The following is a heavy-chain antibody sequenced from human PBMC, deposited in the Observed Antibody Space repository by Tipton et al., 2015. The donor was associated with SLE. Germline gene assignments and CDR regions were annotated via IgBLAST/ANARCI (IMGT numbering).Heavy chain of an antibody. Sequence: TLSLTCTVSGYSISSGYYWGWIRQPPGKGLEWIGTIYHSGSTYYNPSLKSRVTISVDTSKNQFSLKLSSVTAADTAVYYCAVGYYSSTCGQRQYFQHRGQGNLVTVSS. CDR1: GYSISSGYY. CDR3: AVGYYSSTCGQRQYFQH. V-gene: IGHV4-38-2*02. J-gene: IGHJ1*01. D-gene: IGHD2-2*01. CDR2: IYHSGST.